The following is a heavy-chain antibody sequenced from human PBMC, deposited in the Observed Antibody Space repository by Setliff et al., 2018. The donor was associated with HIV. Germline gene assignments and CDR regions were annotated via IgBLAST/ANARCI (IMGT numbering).Heavy chain of an antibody. D-gene: IGHD6-13*01. J-gene: IGHJ2*01. V-gene: IGHV4-34*01. CDR2: FNYSGST. CDR3: VRESSSSSRITDWFFDL. CDR1: VGSFSGHY. Sequence: SETLSLTCAVYVGSFSGHYWSWIRQPPGKGLEWIGEFNYSGSTNYNPSLKSRVTISVDTSKNQFSLKLTSVTAADTAIYYCVRESSSSSRITDWFFDLWGRGTPVTVSS.